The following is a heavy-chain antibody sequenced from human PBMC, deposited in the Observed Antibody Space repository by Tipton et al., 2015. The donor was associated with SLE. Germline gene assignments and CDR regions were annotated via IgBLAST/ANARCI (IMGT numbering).Heavy chain of an antibody. D-gene: IGHD4-17*01. CDR1: GFTFSSYG. Sequence: LRLSCAASGFTFSSYGMHWVRQAPGKGLEWIGEINHSGSTNYNPSLKSRVTISVDTSKNQFSLKLSSVTAADTAVYYCARGDYGDDFDYWGQGTLVTVSS. CDR3: ARGDYGDDFDY. CDR2: INHSGST. V-gene: IGHV4-34*01. J-gene: IGHJ4*02.